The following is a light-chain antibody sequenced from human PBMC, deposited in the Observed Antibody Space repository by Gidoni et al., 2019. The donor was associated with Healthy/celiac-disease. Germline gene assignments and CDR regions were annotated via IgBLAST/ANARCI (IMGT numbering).Light chain of an antibody. CDR1: QSISSY. V-gene: IGKV1-39*01. CDR3: QQSYSTPWP. Sequence: DIQMTQSPSSLSASVGDRVTITCRASQSISSYLNWYQQKPGKAPKLLIYAASSLQSGVPSRFSCSGSGTDFTLTISSLQPEDFATYYCQQSYSTPWPFGQGTKVEIK. J-gene: IGKJ1*01. CDR2: AAS.